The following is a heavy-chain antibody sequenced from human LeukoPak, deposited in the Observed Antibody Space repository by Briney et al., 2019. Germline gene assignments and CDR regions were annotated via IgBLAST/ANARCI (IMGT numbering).Heavy chain of an antibody. J-gene: IGHJ2*01. CDR1: GLTFNTYA. CDR2: VSGSGAGT. CDR3: AKGPRAGLRYWYFDL. V-gene: IGHV3-23*01. D-gene: IGHD2-21*02. Sequence: GGSLRLSCAASGLTFNTYAMSWVRQAPGKGLQWVSTVSGSGAGTFYGDSVKGRFTISRDNSNNTLFLQMNSLSAVDTAVYFCAKGPRAGLRYWYFDLWGRGSLVTVSS.